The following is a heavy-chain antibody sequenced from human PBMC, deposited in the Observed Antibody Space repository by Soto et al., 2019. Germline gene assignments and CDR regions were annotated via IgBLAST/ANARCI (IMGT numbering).Heavy chain of an antibody. D-gene: IGHD2-15*01. Sequence: SETLSLTCTVSGGSISSGDYYWSWIRQPPGKGLEWIGYIYYSGSTYYNPSLKSRVTISVDTSKNQFSLKLSSVTAADTAVYYCASQLGYCSGGSCYSVFGYDDWGQGTLVTVSS. J-gene: IGHJ4*02. CDR3: ASQLGYCSGGSCYSVFGYDD. CDR1: GGSISSGDYY. V-gene: IGHV4-30-4*01. CDR2: IYYSGST.